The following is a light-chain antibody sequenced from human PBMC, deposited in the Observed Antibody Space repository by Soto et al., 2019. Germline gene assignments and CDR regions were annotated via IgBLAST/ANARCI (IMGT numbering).Light chain of an antibody. J-gene: IGKJ3*01. CDR1: QSVSSSY. Sequence: PGERVTLSCRASQSVSSSYLTWYQQKPGQAPRLLIYGASTRATGIPARFSGSGSGTDFTLTISCLQSEDFATYYCQQYYSYPFTFGPGTKVDIK. CDR2: GAS. CDR3: QQYYSYPFT. V-gene: IGKV3D-7*01.